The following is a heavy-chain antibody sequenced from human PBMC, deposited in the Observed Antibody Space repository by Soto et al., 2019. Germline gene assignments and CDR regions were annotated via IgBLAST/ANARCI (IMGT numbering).Heavy chain of an antibody. V-gene: IGHV1-2*02. CDR2: INPNTGGT. D-gene: IGHD2-15*01. CDR3: SRDGNYYTSGEGHWFDP. CDR1: GYTFAAFY. Sequence: QIELVQSGAEVTKSGASVKVSCKTSGYTFAAFYVHWVRQVPGQGLEWMGWINPNTGGTHYAVKFKDRVTMTRDTSIRTAYMELARLRSDDTATYYCSRDGNYYTSGEGHWFDPWGQGTLITVSP. J-gene: IGHJ5*02.